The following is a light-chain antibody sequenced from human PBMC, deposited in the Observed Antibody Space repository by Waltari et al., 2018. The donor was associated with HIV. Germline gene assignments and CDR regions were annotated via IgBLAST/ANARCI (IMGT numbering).Light chain of an antibody. CDR2: AGS. Sequence: QSALTQPPSVSGAPGQTVTISCTGTTSNIGADYDVHWYQQFPGGAPRLLISAGSKRPSAGPPRFSVSKSGNSAPLTITGLQADDEAEYYCQSHDDFVGSREFGGG. CDR1: TSNIGADYD. J-gene: IGLJ2*01. V-gene: IGLV1-40*01. CDR3: QSHDDFVGSRE.